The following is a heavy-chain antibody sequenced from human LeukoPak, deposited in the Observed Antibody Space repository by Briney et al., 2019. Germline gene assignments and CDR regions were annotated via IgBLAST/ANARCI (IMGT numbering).Heavy chain of an antibody. CDR2: IIPILGIA. CDR1: GGTFSSDT. J-gene: IGHJ5*02. CDR3: ARDYYDSSGFWFDP. V-gene: IGHV1-69*04. D-gene: IGHD3-22*01. Sequence: SVKVSCKASGGTFSSDTISWVRQAPGQGLEWMGRIIPILGIANYAQKFQGRVTITADKSTSTAYMELSSLRSEDTAVYYCARDYYDSSGFWFDPWGQGTLVSVSS.